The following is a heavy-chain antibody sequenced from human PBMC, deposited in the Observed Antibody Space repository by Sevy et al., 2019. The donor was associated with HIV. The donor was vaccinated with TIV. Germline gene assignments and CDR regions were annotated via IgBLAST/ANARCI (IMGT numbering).Heavy chain of an antibody. Sequence: GGSLRLSCAASGFTFSNAWMSWVHQAPGKGLEWVGRIKSKTDGGTTDYAAPVKGRFTISRDDSKNTLYLQMNSLKTXXXXXXXXXXXXXXXXXXXXXSDAFDIWGQGTMVTVSS. CDR1: GFTFSNAW. CDR2: IKSKTDGGTT. CDR3: XXXXXXXXXXXXXSDAFDI. J-gene: IGHJ3*02. V-gene: IGHV3-15*01.